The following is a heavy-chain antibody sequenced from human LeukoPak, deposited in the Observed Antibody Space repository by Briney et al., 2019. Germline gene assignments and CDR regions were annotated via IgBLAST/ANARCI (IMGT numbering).Heavy chain of an antibody. V-gene: IGHV1-3*01. D-gene: IGHD2-15*01. Sequence: ASVKVSCKASGYTFTTYAMHWVRQAPGQRLEWMGWINAGNGDIKYSQKFQGRVTITRDTSASTAYMGLSSLRSEDTAVYYCARSTDIAYYYYGMDVWGKGTPVTVSS. CDR1: GYTFTTYA. CDR2: INAGNGDI. CDR3: ARSTDIAYYYYGMDV. J-gene: IGHJ6*04.